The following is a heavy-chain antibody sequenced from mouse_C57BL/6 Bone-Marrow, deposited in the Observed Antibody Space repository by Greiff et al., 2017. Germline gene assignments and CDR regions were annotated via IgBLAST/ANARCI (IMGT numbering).Heavy chain of an antibody. J-gene: IGHJ1*03. CDR1: GYAFSSSW. CDR2: IYPGDGDT. Sequence: QVQLQQSGPELVKPGASVKISCKASGYAFSSSWMNWVKQRPGKGLEWIGRIYPGDGDTNYNGKFKGKATLTADKSSSTAYMQLSSLTSEDSAVXFCARGYYYGSSYDWYFDVWGTGTTVTVSS. V-gene: IGHV1-82*01. D-gene: IGHD1-1*01. CDR3: ARGYYYGSSYDWYFDV.